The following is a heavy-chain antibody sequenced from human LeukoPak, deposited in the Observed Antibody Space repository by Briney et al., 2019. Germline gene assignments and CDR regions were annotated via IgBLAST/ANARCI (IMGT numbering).Heavy chain of an antibody. D-gene: IGHD2-15*01. J-gene: IGHJ3*02. V-gene: IGHV3-13*01. CDR1: GFTFSSYD. Sequence: PGGSLGLSCAASGFTFSSYDMHWVRQAPGKGLEWVSAIGTAGDTYYPGSVKGRFTISRENAKNSLYLQMNSLRAGDTAVYYCARGRIGNDAFDIWGQGTMVTVSS. CDR2: IGTAGDT. CDR3: ARGRIGNDAFDI.